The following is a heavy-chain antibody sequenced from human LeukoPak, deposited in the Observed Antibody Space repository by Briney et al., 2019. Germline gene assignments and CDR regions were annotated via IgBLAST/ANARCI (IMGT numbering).Heavy chain of an antibody. CDR3: ARTDFWSGPPGFDY. D-gene: IGHD3-3*01. V-gene: IGHV4-4*07. CDR2: IYTSGST. J-gene: IGHJ4*02. Sequence: SETLSLTCTVSGGSISSYYWSWIRQPAGKGLEWIGRIYTSGSTNYNPSLKSRVTMSVDTSKNQFSLKLSSVTAADTAVYYCARTDFWSGPPGFDYWGQGTLVTVSS. CDR1: GGSISSYY.